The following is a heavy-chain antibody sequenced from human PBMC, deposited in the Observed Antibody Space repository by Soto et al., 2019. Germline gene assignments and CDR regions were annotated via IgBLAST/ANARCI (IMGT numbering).Heavy chain of an antibody. Sequence: GGSLRLSCAASGFTFSSYWMSWVRQAPGKGLEWVANIKQDGSEKYYVDSVKGRFTISRDNAKNPLYLQMNSLRAEDTAVYYCARGYCSSTSCPGYYYYYMDVWGKGTTVTVSS. V-gene: IGHV3-7*01. CDR3: ARGYCSSTSCPGYYYYYMDV. J-gene: IGHJ6*03. D-gene: IGHD2-2*01. CDR1: GFTFSSYW. CDR2: IKQDGSEK.